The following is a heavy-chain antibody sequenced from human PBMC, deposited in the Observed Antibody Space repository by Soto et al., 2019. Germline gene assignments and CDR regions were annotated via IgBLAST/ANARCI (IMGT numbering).Heavy chain of an antibody. CDR2: IYYSGST. V-gene: IGHV4-61*01. J-gene: IGHJ5*02. Sequence: SETLSLTCTVSGGSVSSGSYYWSWIRQPPGKGLEWIGYIYYSGSTNYNPSLKSRVTISVDTSKNQFSLKLSSVTAADTAVYYCATMQYYYDSSGPRKNWFDPWGQGTLVTVSS. CDR1: GGSVSSGSYY. D-gene: IGHD3-22*01. CDR3: ATMQYYYDSSGPRKNWFDP.